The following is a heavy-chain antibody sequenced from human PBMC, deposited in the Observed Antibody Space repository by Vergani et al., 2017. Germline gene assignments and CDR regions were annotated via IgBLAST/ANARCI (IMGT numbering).Heavy chain of an antibody. V-gene: IGHV3-30*03. CDR1: GFTFSSYG. J-gene: IGHJ5*02. CDR3: ARRRRDGYTRWDWFDP. CDR2: ISYDGSNK. D-gene: IGHD5-24*01. Sequence: QVQLVESGGGVVQPGRSLRLSCAASGFTFSSYGMHWVRQAPGKGLEWVAVISYDGSNKYYADSVKGRFTISRDNSKNTLYLQMNSLRAEDTAVYYCARRRRDGYTRWDWFDPWGQGTLVTVSS.